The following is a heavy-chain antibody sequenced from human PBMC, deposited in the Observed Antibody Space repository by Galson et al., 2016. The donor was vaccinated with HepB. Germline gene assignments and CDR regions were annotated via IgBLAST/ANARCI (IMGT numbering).Heavy chain of an antibody. D-gene: IGHD6-13*01. CDR1: GFTFNSFG. CDR2: IWYDGSNK. Sequence: SLRLSCAASGFTFNSFGMHWVRQAPGKGLEWVAVIWYDGSNKYYGDSVKGRFTISRVNSKNTLYLQMNSLRAEDTAIYYCAREAPIAAPGANDCWGQGTQVTVSS. V-gene: IGHV3-33*01. J-gene: IGHJ4*02. CDR3: AREAPIAAPGANDC.